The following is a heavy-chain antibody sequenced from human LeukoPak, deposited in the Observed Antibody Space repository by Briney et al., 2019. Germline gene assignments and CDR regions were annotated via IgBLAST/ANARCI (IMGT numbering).Heavy chain of an antibody. J-gene: IGHJ4*02. CDR2: FSYSGNT. Sequence: SETLSLTCTVSGGSISSGGYYWSWIRQPPGKGLEWIGYFSYSGNTNYNPSLKSRVTVSVDTSKNQFSLKLTSVTAADTAVYHCARGPLDSGYTYFDYWGQGTLVTVSS. D-gene: IGHD5-12*01. CDR3: ARGPLDSGYTYFDY. V-gene: IGHV4-61*08. CDR1: GGSISSGGYY.